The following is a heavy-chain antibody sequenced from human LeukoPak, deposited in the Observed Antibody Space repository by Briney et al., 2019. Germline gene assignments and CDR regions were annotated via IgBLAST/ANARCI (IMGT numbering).Heavy chain of an antibody. D-gene: IGHD1-1*01. V-gene: IGHV1-2*02. CDR3: ARDRTTGTRRFDY. CDR1: GYTFTGYY. J-gene: IGHJ4*02. Sequence: ASVKVSCKASGYTFTGYYMHWVRQAPGQGLEWMGWINPIRGGTNYAQKVQGRFTMTRDTSISTAYMELSRLRSDDTAVYYCARDRTTGTRRFDYWGQGTLVTVTS. CDR2: INPIRGGT.